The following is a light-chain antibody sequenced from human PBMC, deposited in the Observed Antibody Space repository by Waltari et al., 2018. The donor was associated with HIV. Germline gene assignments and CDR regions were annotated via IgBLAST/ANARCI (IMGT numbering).Light chain of an antibody. CDR3: QAWDRSTAV. V-gene: IGLV3-1*01. CDR2: QYT. Sequence: SYELTQPPSVSVSPGQTASITCSGDKLGHKYVCWYQQKPGQSPVLVIYQYTKRPSGIPERFSGSNSGNTATLTINGTQAMDEADYYCQAWDRSTAVFGGGTKLTVL. J-gene: IGLJ2*01. CDR1: KLGHKY.